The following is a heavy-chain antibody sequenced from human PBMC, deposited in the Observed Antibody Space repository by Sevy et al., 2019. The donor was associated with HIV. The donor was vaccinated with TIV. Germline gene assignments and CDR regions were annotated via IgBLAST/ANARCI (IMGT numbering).Heavy chain of an antibody. CDR1: GFTFSSYA. CDR3: VKGPDDTPRESYFDR. J-gene: IGHJ4*02. CDR2: ISSSSSSVT. Sequence: GGSLRLSCAASGFTFSSYAMSWVRQAPGKGLEWVSGISSSSSSVTYYADSGKGRFTISRENSKKTVYLQMKSLRAEETAVYYCVKGPDDTPRESYFDRWGQGTLVTVSS. D-gene: IGHD3-10*01. V-gene: IGHV3-23*01.